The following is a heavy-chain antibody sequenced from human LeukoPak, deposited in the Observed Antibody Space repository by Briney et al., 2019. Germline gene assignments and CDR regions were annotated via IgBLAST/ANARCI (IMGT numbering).Heavy chain of an antibody. CDR2: ISGSGGST. V-gene: IGHV3-23*01. Sequence: PGGSLRLSCAASGFTFSSYGMSWVRQAPGKGLEWVSAISGSGGSTYYADSVKGRFTISRENAKNSLYLQMNSLRAGDTAIYYCARARRGAFDIWGQGTMVTVSS. CDR3: ARARRGAFDI. J-gene: IGHJ3*02. CDR1: GFTFSSYG. D-gene: IGHD6-25*01.